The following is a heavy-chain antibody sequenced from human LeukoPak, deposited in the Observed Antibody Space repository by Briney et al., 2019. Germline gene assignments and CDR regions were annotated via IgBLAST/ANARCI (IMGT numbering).Heavy chain of an antibody. Sequence: GGSLRLSCAASGFTFSSYSMNWVRQAPGQGLEWVSSISSSSSYIYYADSVKGRFTISRDNTKNSLYLQMNSLRAEDTAVYYCARDSVGDAFDIWGQGTMVTVSS. CDR3: ARDSVGDAFDI. D-gene: IGHD3-10*01. V-gene: IGHV3-21*01. CDR1: GFTFSSYS. J-gene: IGHJ3*02. CDR2: ISSSSSYI.